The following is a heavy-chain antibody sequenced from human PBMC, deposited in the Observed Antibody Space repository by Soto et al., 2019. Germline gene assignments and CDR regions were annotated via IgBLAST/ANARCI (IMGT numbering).Heavy chain of an antibody. Sequence: GGSLRLSCAASGFTFDDDAMHWVRQAPGKGLEWVSLISGDGGSTYYADSVKGRFTISRDNSKNSLYLQMNSLRTEDTALYYCAKDMGAMVRGAGGFDYWGQGTLVTVSS. CDR2: ISGDGGST. CDR1: GFTFDDDA. CDR3: AKDMGAMVRGAGGFDY. D-gene: IGHD3-10*01. V-gene: IGHV3-43*02. J-gene: IGHJ4*02.